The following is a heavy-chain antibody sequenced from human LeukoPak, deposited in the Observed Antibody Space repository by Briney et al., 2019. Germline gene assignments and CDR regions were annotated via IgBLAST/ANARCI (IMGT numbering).Heavy chain of an antibody. Sequence: GESLNLSCQGAGYSFPSYLLGLVRQIRRKGPGLIGILYPGDSDTRYSPSFQGQVTISADKSISTAYLQWSSLKASDTAMYYCARISSSWYLDAFDIWGQGTMVTVSS. CDR2: LYPGDSDT. CDR1: GYSFPSYL. J-gene: IGHJ3*02. D-gene: IGHD6-13*01. CDR3: ARISSSWYLDAFDI. V-gene: IGHV5-51*01.